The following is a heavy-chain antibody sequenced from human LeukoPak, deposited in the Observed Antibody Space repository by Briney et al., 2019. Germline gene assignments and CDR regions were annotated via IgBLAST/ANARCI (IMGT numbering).Heavy chain of an antibody. CDR1: GFTFSDYY. V-gene: IGHV3-11*01. D-gene: IGHD6-13*01. CDR2: ISSSGSTI. Sequence: GGSLRLSCAASGFTFSDYYMSWIRQAPRKGLERVSYISSSGSTIYYADPVKGRFTISRDNTKNSLYLQMNSLRAEDTAVYYCARLERDSSSWPIDYWGQGTLVSVSS. J-gene: IGHJ4*02. CDR3: ARLERDSSSWPIDY.